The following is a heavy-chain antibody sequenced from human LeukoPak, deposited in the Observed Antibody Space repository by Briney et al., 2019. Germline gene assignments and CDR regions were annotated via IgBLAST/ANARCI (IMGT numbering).Heavy chain of an antibody. D-gene: IGHD6-6*01. V-gene: IGHV3-23*01. Sequence: GGSLRLSCAASGFTFSSYAMSWVRQAPGKGLEWVSAISGSGGSTYYADSVKGRFTISRDNSKNTLYLQMNSLRAEDTAVYYCARGPAAIAARTDTYYYYYMDVWGKGTTVTVSS. CDR3: ARGPAAIAARTDTYYYYYMDV. J-gene: IGHJ6*03. CDR2: ISGSGGST. CDR1: GFTFSSYA.